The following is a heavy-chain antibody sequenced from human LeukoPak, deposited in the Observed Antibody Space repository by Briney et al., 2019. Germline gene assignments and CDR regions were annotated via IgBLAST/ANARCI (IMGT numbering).Heavy chain of an antibody. D-gene: IGHD6-6*01. CDR3: ARHRRQLAHGIEYFQH. Sequence: SETLSLTCAVYGGSFSGYYWSWIRQPTGKGLEWIGEINHSGSTNYNPSLKSRVTISVDTSKNQFSLKLSSVTAADTAVYYCARHRRQLAHGIEYFQHWGQGTLVTVSS. V-gene: IGHV4-34*01. CDR2: INHSGST. CDR1: GGSFSGYY. J-gene: IGHJ1*01.